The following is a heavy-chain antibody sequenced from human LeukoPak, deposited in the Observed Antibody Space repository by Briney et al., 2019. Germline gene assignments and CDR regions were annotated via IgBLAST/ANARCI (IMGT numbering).Heavy chain of an antibody. Sequence: EASVTVSFKASGGTFISYAISWVRQAPGQGLEWMGGIIPIFGTANYAQKFQGRVTITTDESTSTAYMELSSLRSEDTAVYYCARVYDSSGYYGYWGQGTLVIVSS. J-gene: IGHJ4*02. CDR1: GGTFISYA. CDR2: IIPIFGTA. CDR3: ARVYDSSGYYGY. V-gene: IGHV1-69*05. D-gene: IGHD3-22*01.